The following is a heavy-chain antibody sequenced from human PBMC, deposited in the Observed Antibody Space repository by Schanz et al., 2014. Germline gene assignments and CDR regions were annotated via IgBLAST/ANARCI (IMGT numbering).Heavy chain of an antibody. Sequence: EGQLAESGGGLVQPGGSLRLSCAASGFTFNSYAMTWVRQAPGKGLEWVSSISHSGGSKYYADSVKGRFTISRDNSENTLYLQMNSLRAEDTAVYYCAKDLLYGAPMPLNHLDYWGQGTLVTVSS. D-gene: IGHD2-2*01. CDR1: GFTFNSYA. CDR3: AKDLLYGAPMPLNHLDY. CDR2: ISHSGGSK. V-gene: IGHV3-23*04. J-gene: IGHJ4*02.